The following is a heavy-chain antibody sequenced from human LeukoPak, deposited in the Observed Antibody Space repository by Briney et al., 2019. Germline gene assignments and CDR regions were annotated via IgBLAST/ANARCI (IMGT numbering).Heavy chain of an antibody. Sequence: GESLKISCKGSGYSFTSYWIGWVRQMPGKGLEWMGIIYPGDSDTRYSPSFQGQVTISADKSISTAYLQWSSLKASDTAMYYRASSLVVTLRSDAFDIWGQGTMVTVSS. CDR1: GYSFTSYW. V-gene: IGHV5-51*01. CDR3: ASSLVVTLRSDAFDI. CDR2: IYPGDSDT. J-gene: IGHJ3*02. D-gene: IGHD4-23*01.